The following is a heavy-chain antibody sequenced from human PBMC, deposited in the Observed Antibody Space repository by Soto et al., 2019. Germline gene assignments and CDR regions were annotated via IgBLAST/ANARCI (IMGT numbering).Heavy chain of an antibody. CDR2: ISAYNGKT. CDR1: GYTFTRYS. V-gene: IGHV1-18*04. J-gene: IGHJ5*02. Sequence: ASVKVACKASGYTFTRYSLIGVRQAAGQGLEWVGWISAYNGKTNYAQRLEGRVTMTTDTSTSTAYMELRSLRSDDRAFYACARGPPEDPYNWFEPWRQGTLVTVSS. CDR3: ARGPPEDPYNWFEP.